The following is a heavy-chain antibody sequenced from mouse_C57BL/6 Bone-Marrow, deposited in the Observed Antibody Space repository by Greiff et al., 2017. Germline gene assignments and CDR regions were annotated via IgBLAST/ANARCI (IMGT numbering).Heavy chain of an antibody. CDR1: GFTFSNYW. V-gene: IGHV6-3*01. CDR2: IRLKSDNYAT. CDR3: TAFYYYGSSSPFDY. Sequence: EVQLVESGGGLVQPGGSMKLSCVASGFTFSNYWMNWVRQSPEKGLEWVAQIRLKSDNYATHYAESVKGRFTISRDDSKSSVYLQMNNLRAEDTGIYYCTAFYYYGSSSPFDYWGQGTTLTVSS. J-gene: IGHJ2*01. D-gene: IGHD1-1*01.